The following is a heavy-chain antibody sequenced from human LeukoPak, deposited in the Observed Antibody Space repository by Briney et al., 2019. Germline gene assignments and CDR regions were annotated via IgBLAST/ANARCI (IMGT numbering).Heavy chain of an antibody. J-gene: IGHJ4*02. CDR3: ARDDLLTTVDY. CDR2: IYSGGTT. Sequence: GGSLRLSCAASGFTVSSNYMSWVRQAPGKGLEWVSVIYSGGTTYYADSVKGRFTISRDNSKSTLHLQMNNLRVEDTAVYYCARDDLLTTVDYWGQGTLVTVSS. CDR1: GFTVSSNY. V-gene: IGHV3-66*02. D-gene: IGHD4-17*01.